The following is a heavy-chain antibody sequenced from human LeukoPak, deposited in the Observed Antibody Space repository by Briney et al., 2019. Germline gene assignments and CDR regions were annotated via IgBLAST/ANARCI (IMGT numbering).Heavy chain of an antibody. CDR1: GYTFTGYY. CDR2: INPNNGGT. V-gene: IGHV1-2*02. J-gene: IGHJ4*02. Sequence: ASVKVSCKASGYTFTGYYMHWVRQAPGQGLEWMGWINPNNGGTNYAQKFQGRVTMTRDTSISTAYMELSRLRSDDTAVYYCARGRVPYYYGSGSYLMDYWGQGTLVTVSS. CDR3: ARGRVPYYYGSGSYLMDY. D-gene: IGHD3-10*01.